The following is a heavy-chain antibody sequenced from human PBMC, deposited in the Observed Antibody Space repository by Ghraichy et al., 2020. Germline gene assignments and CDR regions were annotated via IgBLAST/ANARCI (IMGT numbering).Heavy chain of an antibody. Sequence: SETLSLTCTVSGGSISSGGYYWSWIRQHPGKGLEWIGYIYYSGSTYYNPSLKSRVTISVDTSKNQFSLKLSSVTAADTAVYYCARDQGLVATMSPDAFDIWGQGTMVTVSS. CDR3: ARDQGLVATMSPDAFDI. CDR2: IYYSGST. CDR1: GGSISSGGYY. D-gene: IGHD5-12*01. J-gene: IGHJ3*02. V-gene: IGHV4-31*03.